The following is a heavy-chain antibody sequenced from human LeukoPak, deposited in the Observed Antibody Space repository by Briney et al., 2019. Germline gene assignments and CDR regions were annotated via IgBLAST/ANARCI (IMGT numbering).Heavy chain of an antibody. CDR1: GFTFDDYA. CDR3: AKDNYDILTGGCMDV. J-gene: IGHJ6*01. Sequence: GGSLRLSCAASGFTFDDYAMHWVRQAPGKGLEWVSGISRNSGSIGYADSVKGRFTISRDNAKNSLYLQMNSLRAEDTALYYCAKDNYDILTGGCMDVWGQGTTVTVSS. CDR2: ISRNSGSI. V-gene: IGHV3-9*01. D-gene: IGHD3-9*01.